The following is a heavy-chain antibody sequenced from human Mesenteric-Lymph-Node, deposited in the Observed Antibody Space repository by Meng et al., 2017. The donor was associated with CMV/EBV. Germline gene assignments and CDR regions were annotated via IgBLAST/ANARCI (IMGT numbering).Heavy chain of an antibody. CDR1: GFTFSDYS. CDR2: MGYSGDV. V-gene: IGHV3-64*02. Sequence: GESLKISCAGSGFTFSDYSIHWVRQAPGKTLEYVSAMGYSGDVYYADSVKGRFTISRDNSKSTLYLQMGSLRSEDMAVYYCARVVSDGWFDPWGQGTLVTVSS. J-gene: IGHJ5*02. D-gene: IGHD3-10*01. CDR3: ARVVSDGWFDP.